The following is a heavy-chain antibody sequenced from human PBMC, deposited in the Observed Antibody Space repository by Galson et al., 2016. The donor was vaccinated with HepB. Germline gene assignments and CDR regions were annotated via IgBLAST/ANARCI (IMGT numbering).Heavy chain of an antibody. D-gene: IGHD1-26*01. CDR2: INSDGSST. J-gene: IGHJ3*02. Sequence: SLRLSCAASGFSINTYWMHWVRQAPGKGLVWVSRINSDGSSTNYADSVKGRFTISRDNAKNTLYLQMNSLRAEDTAVYYCASIRVGATLVGAFDIWGQGKMATVSS. V-gene: IGHV3-74*01. CDR3: ASIRVGATLVGAFDI. CDR1: GFSINTYW.